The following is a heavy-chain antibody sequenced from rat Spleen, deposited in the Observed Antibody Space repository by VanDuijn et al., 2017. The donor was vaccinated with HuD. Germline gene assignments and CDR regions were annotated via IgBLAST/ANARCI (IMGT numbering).Heavy chain of an antibody. Sequence: QVQLMESGPGLVQPSETLSLTCIVSGFSLTSYNVHWIRQPPRKGLEWMGVVWSDGSTDYNSPLKSRLSINRDTSKNQVFLKMNSLQSEDTTTYYCARDRTHYFDYWGQGVMVTVSS. J-gene: IGHJ2*01. CDR1: GFSLTSYN. CDR3: ARDRTHYFDY. V-gene: IGHV2-45*01. CDR2: VWSDGST.